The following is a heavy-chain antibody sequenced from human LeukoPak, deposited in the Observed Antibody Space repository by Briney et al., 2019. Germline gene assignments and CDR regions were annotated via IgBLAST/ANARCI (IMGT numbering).Heavy chain of an antibody. V-gene: IGHV4-31*03. CDR2: IYYSGST. CDR1: GGSISSGGYY. J-gene: IGHJ4*02. D-gene: IGHD3-9*01. CDR3: ARDRDILTGYYDY. Sequence: TLSLTCTVSGGSISSGGYYWSWIRQHPGKGLEWIGYIYYSGSTYYNPSLKSRVTISVDTSKNQFSLKLSSVTAADTAVYYYARDRDILTGYYDYWGQGTLVTVSS.